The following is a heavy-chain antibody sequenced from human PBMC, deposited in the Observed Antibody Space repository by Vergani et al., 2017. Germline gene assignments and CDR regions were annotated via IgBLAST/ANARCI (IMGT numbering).Heavy chain of an antibody. CDR3: ARLARVVVPAARPLDL. V-gene: IGHV1-2*02. CDR1: GYTFSDHH. CDR2: ININSGAT. D-gene: IGHD2-2*01. Sequence: QVQLVQSGAEVKKPGASVEVSCKASGYTFSDHHLHWVRQAPGHGLEWVGWININSGATKLAQKFQGRVTMGTDTSISTGYMELSSLRSDDTAVYYCARLARVVVPAARPLDLWGQGTLITVSS. J-gene: IGHJ4*02.